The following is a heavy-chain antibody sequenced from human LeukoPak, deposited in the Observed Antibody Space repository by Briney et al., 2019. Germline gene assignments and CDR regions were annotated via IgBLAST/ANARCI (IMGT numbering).Heavy chain of an antibody. V-gene: IGHV3-23*01. CDR2: ISGGGGSK. Sequence: GGSLRLSCAASGFTFSSYAMRWVRQAPGKGLEWVSAISGGGGSKYYADSVKGRFTISRDNSKNTLYLQMNSLRAEDTAVNDGAYDRIWAFDVVSPFDIWGQGTLVTVSS. CDR1: GFTFSSYA. D-gene: IGHD3-3*01. J-gene: IGHJ4*02. CDR3: AYDRIWAFDVVSPFDI.